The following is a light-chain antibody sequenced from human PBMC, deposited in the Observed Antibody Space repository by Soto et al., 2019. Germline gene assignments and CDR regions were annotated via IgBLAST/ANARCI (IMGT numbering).Light chain of an antibody. CDR1: QSVSSN. Sequence: DIVMTQSPATLSVSLGGSAALRCRASQSVSSNVAWYQQKPGQAPRLLIYGASTRATGIPARVSGSGSGTDVTRTISRLEPEDFAVYYCQQYGSSPLTFGGGTKVDIK. V-gene: IGKV3-15*01. CDR2: GAS. CDR3: QQYGSSPLT. J-gene: IGKJ4*01.